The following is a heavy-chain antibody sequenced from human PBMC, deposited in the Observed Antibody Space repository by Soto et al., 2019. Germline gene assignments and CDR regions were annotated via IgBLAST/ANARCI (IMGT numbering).Heavy chain of an antibody. CDR1: GYTFTSYG. J-gene: IGHJ4*02. D-gene: IGHD3-22*01. CDR2: ISAYNGNT. V-gene: IGHV1-18*01. CDR3: ARDSGTMIVVDPIDY. Sequence: GASVKVSCKASGYTFTSYGISWVRQAPGQGLEWMGWISAYNGNTNYAQKLQGRVTMTTDTSTSTAYMELRSLRSDDTAVYYCARDSGTMIVVDPIDYWGQGTLVTVSS.